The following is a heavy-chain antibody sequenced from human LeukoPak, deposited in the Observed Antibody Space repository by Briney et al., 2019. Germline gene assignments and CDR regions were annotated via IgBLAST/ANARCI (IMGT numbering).Heavy chain of an antibody. J-gene: IGHJ4*02. D-gene: IGHD6-6*01. V-gene: IGHV3-53*01. CDR3: ARDDRSSSAYYFEY. Sequence: GGSLRLSCAASGFTVSSNYMSWVRQAPGKGLEWVSVIYSGGSTYYADSVKGRFTISRDNSKNTLYLQMNSLRAEDTAVYYCARDDRSSSAYYFEYWGQGTLVTVSS. CDR1: GFTVSSNY. CDR2: IYSGGST.